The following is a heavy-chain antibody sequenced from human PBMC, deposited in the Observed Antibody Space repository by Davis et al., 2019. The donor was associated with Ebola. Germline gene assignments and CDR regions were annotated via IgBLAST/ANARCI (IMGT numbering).Heavy chain of an antibody. J-gene: IGHJ6*02. CDR3: ARDLIYSYGFARNYYYFYGMDV. CDR1: GYTFTSYY. V-gene: IGHV1-69*04. Sequence: SVKVSCKASGYTFTSYYMHWVRQAPGQGLEWMGRIIPILGIANYAQKFQGRVTITADNSTSTAYMELSSLRSEDPAVYYCARDLIYSYGFARNYYYFYGMDVWGQGTTVTVSS. D-gene: IGHD5-18*01. CDR2: IIPILGIA.